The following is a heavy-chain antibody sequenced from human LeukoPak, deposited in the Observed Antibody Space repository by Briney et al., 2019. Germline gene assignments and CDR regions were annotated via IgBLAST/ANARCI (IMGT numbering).Heavy chain of an antibody. CDR3: ARHQDATGYPLDY. D-gene: IGHD3-9*01. V-gene: IGHV4-59*08. Sequence: SETLSLTCTVSGGSTSSYYWSWIRQPPEKRLEWIGYIYYSGSTNYNPSLKSRVTISVDTSKNQFSLKLSSVTAADTAVYYCARHQDATGYPLDYWGQGTLVSVSS. CDR1: GGSTSSYY. J-gene: IGHJ4*02. CDR2: IYYSGST.